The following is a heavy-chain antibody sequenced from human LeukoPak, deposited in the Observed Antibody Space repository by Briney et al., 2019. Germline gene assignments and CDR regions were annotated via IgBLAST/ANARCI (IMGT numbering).Heavy chain of an antibody. Sequence: GGSLRLSCAASGFTVSSNYMSCVRQAPGKGLEWVSVIYSGDSTYYAASVKCRFNISRDNSKNTLYLQMNSLRAEDTAVYYCAKDQLPSWYYGMDVWGQGTTVTVSS. J-gene: IGHJ6*02. D-gene: IGHD6-13*01. CDR1: GFTVSSNY. CDR3: AKDQLPSWYYGMDV. V-gene: IGHV3-53*01. CDR2: IYSGDST.